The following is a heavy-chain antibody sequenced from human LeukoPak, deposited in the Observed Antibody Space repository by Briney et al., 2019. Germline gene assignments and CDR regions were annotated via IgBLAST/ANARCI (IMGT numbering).Heavy chain of an antibody. CDR1: GFNFSSYS. J-gene: IGHJ4*02. V-gene: IGHV3-21*01. CDR2: ISSSSSFR. Sequence: GGSLRLSCAASGFNFSSYSMNWVRQAPGKGLEWVSSISSSSSFRYYADSVKGRFTISRDNAKNSLYLQMNSLRAEDTAVYYCARDAGNSSGWNDFDYWGQGTLVTVSS. CDR3: ARDAGNSSGWNDFDY. D-gene: IGHD6-19*01.